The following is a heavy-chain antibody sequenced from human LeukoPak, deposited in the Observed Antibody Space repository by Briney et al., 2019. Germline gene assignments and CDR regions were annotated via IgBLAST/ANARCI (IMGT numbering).Heavy chain of an antibody. J-gene: IGHJ4*02. CDR2: IASDGSST. D-gene: IGHD4-23*01. V-gene: IGHV3-74*01. Sequence: GGSLRLSCATSGFTFSSYNMNWVRQAPGKGLVWVSRIASDGSSTTYADSVKGRFSISRDNAKNTLYLQMNSLRVEDTAVYYCARGRPHGNDYWGQGTLVTVSS. CDR3: ARGRPHGNDY. CDR1: GFTFSSYN.